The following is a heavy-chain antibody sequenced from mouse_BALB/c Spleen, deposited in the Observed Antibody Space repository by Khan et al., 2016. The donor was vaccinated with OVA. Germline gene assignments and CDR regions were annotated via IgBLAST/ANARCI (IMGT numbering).Heavy chain of an antibody. V-gene: IGHV5-6-5*01. CDR2: INSGGST. CDR3: TRLVDY. CDR1: GFTFSSYA. Sequence: VQLKESGGGLVKSGGSLKLSCAASGFTFSSYAVSWIRQTPEKRLEWVASINSGGSTYYPDSVKGRFTISRDDARNILYLQMSSLRSEDTAMYYCTRLVDYWGQGTSVTVSS. J-gene: IGHJ4*01.